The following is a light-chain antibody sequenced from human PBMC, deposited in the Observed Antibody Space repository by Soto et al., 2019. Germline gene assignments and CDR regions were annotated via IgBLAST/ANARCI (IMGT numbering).Light chain of an antibody. Sequence: EIVLTQSPATLSLSPGERATLSCRASQSVSSSLAWYQQKPGQAPRLLIYDASSRATGIPARFSGSGSGTDFTLTISSLEPEDFALYYCQQRSNSITFGPGTRVDIK. CDR2: DAS. CDR3: QQRSNSIT. V-gene: IGKV3-11*01. CDR1: QSVSSS. J-gene: IGKJ3*01.